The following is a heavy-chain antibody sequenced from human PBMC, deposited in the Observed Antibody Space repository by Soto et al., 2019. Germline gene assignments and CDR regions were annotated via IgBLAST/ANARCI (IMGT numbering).Heavy chain of an antibody. CDR3: ARKAIVATISAFDY. Sequence: GGSLRLSCAASGFTFSSYSMNWVRQAPGKGLEWVSSISSSSSYIYYADSVKGRFTISRDNAKNSLYLQMNSLRAEDTAVYYCARKAIVATISAFDYRGQGTLVTVSS. CDR2: ISSSSSYI. J-gene: IGHJ4*02. V-gene: IGHV3-21*01. D-gene: IGHD5-12*01. CDR1: GFTFSSYS.